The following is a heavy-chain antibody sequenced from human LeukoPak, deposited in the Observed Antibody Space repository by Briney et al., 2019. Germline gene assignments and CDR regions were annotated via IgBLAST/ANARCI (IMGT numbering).Heavy chain of an antibody. CDR3: ARDLTYYDSSGYFVSGYFDY. CDR2: ISSSSSYI. CDR1: GFTFSSYS. V-gene: IGHV3-21*04. Sequence: PGGSLRLSCAASGFTFSSYSMNWVRQAPGKGLEWVSSISSSSSYIYYADSVKGRFTISRDNAKNSLYLQMNSLRAEDTAVYYCARDLTYYDSSGYFVSGYFDYWGQGTLVTVSS. D-gene: IGHD3-22*01. J-gene: IGHJ4*02.